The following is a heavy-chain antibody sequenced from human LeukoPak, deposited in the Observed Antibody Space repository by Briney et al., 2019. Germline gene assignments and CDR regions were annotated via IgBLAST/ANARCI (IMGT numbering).Heavy chain of an antibody. CDR1: GGSISSYY. D-gene: IGHD4-17*01. Sequence: SETLSLTCTVSGGSISSYYWSWIRQPPGKGLEWIGEINHSGSTNYNPSLKSRVTISVDTSKNQFSLKLSSVTAADTAVYYCARGTHYGALDYWGQGTLVTVSS. J-gene: IGHJ4*02. CDR3: ARGTHYGALDY. V-gene: IGHV4-34*01. CDR2: INHSGST.